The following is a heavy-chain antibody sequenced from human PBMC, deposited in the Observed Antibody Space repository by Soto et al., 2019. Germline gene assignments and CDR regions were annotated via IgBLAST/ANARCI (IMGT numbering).Heavy chain of an antibody. V-gene: IGHV1-8*01. Sequence: ASVKVSCKAYGYTFIDFDINWVRQAAGQGLEWMGWMNPNTGNTAYAQKFQGRLTLTRDTSISAAYMDLSSPTSEDTAVYYCARGFSSYSDFWAQGTLVTVSS. J-gene: IGHJ4*02. CDR1: GYTFIDFD. CDR2: MNPNTGNT. D-gene: IGHD6-13*01. CDR3: ARGFSSYSDF.